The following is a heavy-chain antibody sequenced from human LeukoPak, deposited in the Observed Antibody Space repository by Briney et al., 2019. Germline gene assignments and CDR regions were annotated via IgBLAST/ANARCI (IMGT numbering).Heavy chain of an antibody. CDR1: GFTFSSYA. CDR3: AGDGVVRGVNYRYGMDV. CDR2: ISYDGSNK. D-gene: IGHD3-10*01. V-gene: IGHV3-30-3*01. J-gene: IGHJ6*02. Sequence: GGSLRLSCAASGFTFSSYAMHWVRQAPGKGLEWVAVISYDGSNKYYADSVKGRFTISRDNSKNTLYLQMNSLRAEDTAVYYCAGDGVVRGVNYRYGMDVWGQGTTVTVSS.